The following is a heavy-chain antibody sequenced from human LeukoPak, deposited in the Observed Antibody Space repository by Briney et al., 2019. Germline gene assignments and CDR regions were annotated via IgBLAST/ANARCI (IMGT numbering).Heavy chain of an antibody. D-gene: IGHD3-10*01. CDR2: IYPGDSDS. Sequence: GESLKISCKASGYSFTSYWIGWVRQMSGKGLEWMGIIYPGDSDSRYSPSFQGQVTISADKSISTAYLQWSSLKASDTAMYYCARYGSGSTNWFDPWGQGTLVTVSS. CDR3: ARYGSGSTNWFDP. CDR1: GYSFTSYW. V-gene: IGHV5-51*01. J-gene: IGHJ5*02.